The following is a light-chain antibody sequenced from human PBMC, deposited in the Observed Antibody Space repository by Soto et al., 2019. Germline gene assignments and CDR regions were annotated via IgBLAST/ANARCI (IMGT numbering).Light chain of an antibody. CDR1: SSDLAIYNY. CDR3: SSYTDSRNYV. CDR2: QVT. Sequence: QSALTQPASVSGSPGQSITLSCTGTSSDLAIYNYVSWYQQQPGKAPKLMIYQVTNRPSGVSNRFSGSRSGNTDSLTISGLQAEDEADYYCSSYTDSRNYVFGPGTKLTVL. V-gene: IGLV2-14*01. J-gene: IGLJ1*01.